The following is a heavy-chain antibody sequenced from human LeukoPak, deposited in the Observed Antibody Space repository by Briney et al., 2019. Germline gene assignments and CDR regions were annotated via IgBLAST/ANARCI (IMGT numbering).Heavy chain of an antibody. CDR3: SRGRNWDDGDY. D-gene: IGHD1-1*01. Sequence: PGGSLRLSCAASGFTFSSYGMHWVRQAPGKGLEWVAVISYDGSNKYYADSVKGRFTISRDNPKNTLYLQMNSLRADDTALYFCSRGRNWDDGDYWGQGTLVTVSS. CDR2: ISYDGSNK. V-gene: IGHV3-30*03. J-gene: IGHJ4*02. CDR1: GFTFSSYG.